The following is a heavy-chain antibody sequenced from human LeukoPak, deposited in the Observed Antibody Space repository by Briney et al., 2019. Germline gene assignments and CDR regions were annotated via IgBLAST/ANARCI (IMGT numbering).Heavy chain of an antibody. D-gene: IGHD3-22*01. V-gene: IGHV4-59*01. CDR3: ARSPYYDSSGYTYYYGMDV. Sequence: SETLSLTCTVSGGSISSYYWSWIRQPPGKGLEWIGYIYYSGSTNYNPSLKGRVTISVDTSKNQFSLKLSSVTAADTAVYYCARSPYYDSSGYTYYYGMDVWGQGTTVTVSS. J-gene: IGHJ6*02. CDR1: GGSISSYY. CDR2: IYYSGST.